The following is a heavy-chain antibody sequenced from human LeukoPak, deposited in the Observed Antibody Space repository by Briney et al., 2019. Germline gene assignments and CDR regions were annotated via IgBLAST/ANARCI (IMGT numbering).Heavy chain of an antibody. V-gene: IGHV4-61*02. CDR2: IYTSGST. CDR3: ARGVNSGWADYGMDV. D-gene: IGHD6-19*01. CDR1: GGSISSGSYY. J-gene: IGHJ6*02. Sequence: SETLSLTCTVSGGSISSGSYYWSWIRQPAGKGLEWIGRIYTSGSTNYNPSLKSRVTTSVDTSKNQFSLKLSSVTAADTAVYYCARGVNSGWADYGMDVWGQGTTVTVSS.